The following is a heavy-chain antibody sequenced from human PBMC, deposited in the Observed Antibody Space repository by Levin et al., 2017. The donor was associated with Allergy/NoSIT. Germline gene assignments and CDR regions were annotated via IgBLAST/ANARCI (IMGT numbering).Heavy chain of an antibody. CDR2: IYYSGST. V-gene: IGHV4-59*01. Sequence: PSETLSLTCTVSGGSISSYYWSWIRQPPGKGLEWIGYIYYSGSTNYNPSLKSRVTISVDTSKNQFSLKLSSVTAADTAVYYCARDSVSSSWPYYYYYMDVWGKGTTVTVSS. D-gene: IGHD6-13*01. J-gene: IGHJ6*03. CDR3: ARDSVSSSWPYYYYYMDV. CDR1: GGSISSYY.